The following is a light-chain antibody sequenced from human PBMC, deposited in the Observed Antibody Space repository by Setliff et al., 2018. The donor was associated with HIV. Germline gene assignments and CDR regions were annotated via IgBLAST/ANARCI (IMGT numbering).Light chain of an antibody. CDR2: GNS. V-gene: IGLV1-40*01. J-gene: IGLJ1*01. Sequence: PSVSGAPGQRVTISCTGSSSNIGAGYDVHWYQQLPGTAPRLLIYGNSNRPSGVPDQFSGSKSGTSASLAITGLQAEDEADYYCQSYDSSLSGYVFGTGTKVTVL. CDR1: SSNIGAGYD. CDR3: QSYDSSLSGYV.